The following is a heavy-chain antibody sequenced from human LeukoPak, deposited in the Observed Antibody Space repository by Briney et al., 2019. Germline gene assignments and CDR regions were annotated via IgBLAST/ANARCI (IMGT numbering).Heavy chain of an antibody. D-gene: IGHD3-10*01. Sequence: SETLSLTCIVSGYSISSSYFWGWVRQPPGKGLEWIGSIFHSGSVYYNPSLKSRVTISVDTSKNQFSLKLNSVTAADTAVYYCAKSNGYGLVDIWGQGTMVTVSS. CDR2: IFHSGSV. J-gene: IGHJ3*02. CDR3: AKSNGYGLVDI. CDR1: GYSISSSYF. V-gene: IGHV4-38-2*02.